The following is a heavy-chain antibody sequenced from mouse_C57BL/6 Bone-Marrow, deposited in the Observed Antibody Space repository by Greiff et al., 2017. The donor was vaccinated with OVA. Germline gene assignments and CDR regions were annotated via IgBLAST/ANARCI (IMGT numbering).Heavy chain of an antibody. CDR3: TTRPDYYDVWFAY. CDR1: GFNITAYY. Sequence: VQLQQSGAELVRPGASVKLSCKASGFNITAYYMHWVKQRPEQGLEWIGRIDPEDGDTKYAPKFQGKATMTADTSSNTAYLQLSSLTSDDTAVYYCTTRPDYYDVWFAYWGQGTLVTVSA. CDR2: IDPEDGDT. V-gene: IGHV14-1*01. J-gene: IGHJ3*01. D-gene: IGHD1-1*01.